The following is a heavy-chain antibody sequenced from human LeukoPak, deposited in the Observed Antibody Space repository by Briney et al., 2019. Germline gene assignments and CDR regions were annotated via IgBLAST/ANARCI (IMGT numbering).Heavy chain of an antibody. J-gene: IGHJ5*02. CDR2: ININGDST. D-gene: IGHD2-2*01. Sequence: GGSLRLSCSASGFTFSSYAMYWVRQAPGKGLEYVSGININGDSTFYADSVKGRFTISRDNSKNTLYLQMNSLRAEDTAVYYCARRYCSSTSCYFSNWFNPWGQGTLVTVSS. V-gene: IGHV3-64*04. CDR3: ARRYCSSTSCYFSNWFNP. CDR1: GFTFSSYA.